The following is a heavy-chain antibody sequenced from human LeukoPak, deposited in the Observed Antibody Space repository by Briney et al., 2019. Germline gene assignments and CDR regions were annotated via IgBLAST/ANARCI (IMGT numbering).Heavy chain of an antibody. J-gene: IGHJ4*02. Sequence: APVKVSCKASGGTFSSHSISWGRQAPGQGLEWVGRIISNSGGTNYAQNFQDRVTMTRDTSISTAFMELRRLRSDDTAVYYCARGHNYGYEYWGQGTLVTVSS. V-gene: IGHV1-2*06. CDR2: IISNSGGT. D-gene: IGHD5-18*01. CDR1: GGTFSSHS. CDR3: ARGHNYGYEY.